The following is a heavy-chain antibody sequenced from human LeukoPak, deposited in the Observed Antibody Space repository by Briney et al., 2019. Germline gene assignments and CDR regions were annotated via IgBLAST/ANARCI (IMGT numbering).Heavy chain of an antibody. CDR3: ARVVSYYDSSGYHNYFDY. D-gene: IGHD3-22*01. J-gene: IGHJ4*02. CDR2: IYSGGST. Sequence: GGSLRLSSAASGFTVSNYMSWVRQAPGKGLEWVSVIYSGGSTYYADSVKGRFTISRDNSKNTLYLQMNSLRAEDTAVYYCARVVSYYDSSGYHNYFDYWGQGTLVTVSS. V-gene: IGHV3-53*01. CDR1: GFTVSNY.